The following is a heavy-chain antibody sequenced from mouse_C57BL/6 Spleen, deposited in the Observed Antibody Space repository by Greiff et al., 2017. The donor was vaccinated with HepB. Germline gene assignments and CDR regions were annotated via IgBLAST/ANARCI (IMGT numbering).Heavy chain of an antibody. Sequence: EVKLQESGGGLVQPGGSMKLSCAASGFTFSDAWMDWVRQSPEKGLEWVAEIRNKANNHATYYAESVKGRFTISRDDSKRSVYLQMNSLKAEDTGIYYCTRPLLWYYFDYWGQGTTLTVSS. CDR2: IRNKANNHAT. J-gene: IGHJ2*01. D-gene: IGHD2-10*01. V-gene: IGHV6-6*01. CDR3: TRPLLWYYFDY. CDR1: GFTFSDAW.